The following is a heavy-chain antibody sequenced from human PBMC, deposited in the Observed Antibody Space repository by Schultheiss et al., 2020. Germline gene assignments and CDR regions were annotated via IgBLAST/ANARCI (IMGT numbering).Heavy chain of an antibody. Sequence: SGPTLVKPTETLTLTCTVSGFSLSNARMGVSWIRQPPGKALEWLAHIFSNDEKSYSTSLKSRLTISKDTSKSQVVLTMTNMDPVDTATYYCARMNYDILTGYYYFDYWGQGTLVTVSS. CDR3: ARMNYDILTGYYYFDY. CDR2: IFSNDEK. V-gene: IGHV2-26*01. D-gene: IGHD3-9*01. J-gene: IGHJ4*02. CDR1: GFSLSNARMG.